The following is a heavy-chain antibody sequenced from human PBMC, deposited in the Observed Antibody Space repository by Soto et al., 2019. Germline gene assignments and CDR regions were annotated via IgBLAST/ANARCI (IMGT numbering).Heavy chain of an antibody. CDR2: IINXLGIE. D-gene: IGHD6-13*01. J-gene: IGHJ3*02. V-gene: IGHV1-69*04. CDR3: AREGQQLALFAFDI. CDR1: GVTFSRYT. Sequence: SVKVSCKASGVTFSRYTISWVRQAPGQGLEWMGRIINXLGIEXYAQKFKGRVXXAADKYTXXDYMELRSMRSEDTAVYYCAREGQQLALFAFDIWGQGTMVTVSS.